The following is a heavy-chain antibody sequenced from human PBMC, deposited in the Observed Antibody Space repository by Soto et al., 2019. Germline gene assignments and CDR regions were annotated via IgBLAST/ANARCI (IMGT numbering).Heavy chain of an antibody. D-gene: IGHD3-3*01. CDR1: GFTFSSYA. CDR2: ISGSGGST. J-gene: IGHJ4*02. CDR3: AKGHDFWSGYCYFDY. Sequence: SLRLSCAASGFTFSSYAMGWVRQAPGKGLEWVSAISGSGGSTYYADSVKGRFTISRDNSKNTLYLQMNSLRAEDTAVYYCAKGHDFWSGYCYFDYWGQVTLVTVSS. V-gene: IGHV3-23*01.